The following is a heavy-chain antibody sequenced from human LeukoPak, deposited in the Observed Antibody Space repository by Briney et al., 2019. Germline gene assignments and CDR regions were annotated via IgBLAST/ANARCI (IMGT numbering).Heavy chain of an antibody. CDR3: ARTKGYSSSPRDY. CDR1: GYTFTSYD. Sequence: LVASVKVSCKASGYTFTSYDINWVRQATGQGLEWMGWMNPNSGNTDYAQKFQGRVTTPRNTSITTAYLELSTLRSEDTAVYYCARTKGYSSSPRDYWGQGTLVTVSS. V-gene: IGHV1-8*01. CDR2: MNPNSGNT. J-gene: IGHJ4*02. D-gene: IGHD6-13*01.